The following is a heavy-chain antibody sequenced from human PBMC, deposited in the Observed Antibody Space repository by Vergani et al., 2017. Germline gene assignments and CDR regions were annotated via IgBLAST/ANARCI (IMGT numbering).Heavy chain of an antibody. J-gene: IGHJ6*02. CDR2: ISSSSSTI. Sequence: EVQLVESGGALMQPGGSLRLSCAASGFSFSDYSMHWVRQAPGKGLEWVSYISSSSSTIYYADSVKGRFTISRDNAKNSLYLQMNSLRAEDTAVYYCARASIAAAGTYYYYGMDVWGQGTTVTVSS. D-gene: IGHD6-13*01. V-gene: IGHV3-48*01. CDR3: ARASIAAAGTYYYYGMDV. CDR1: GFSFSDYS.